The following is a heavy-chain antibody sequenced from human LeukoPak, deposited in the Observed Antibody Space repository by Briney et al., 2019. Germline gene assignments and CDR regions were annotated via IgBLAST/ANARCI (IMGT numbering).Heavy chain of an antibody. CDR2: VSWKSDTV. CDR3: AKSGKDGLLWFGELVSNYYYMDV. CDR1: GFIFDDYA. V-gene: IGHV3-9*01. Sequence: GGSLRLSCVASGFIFDDYAMHWVRQAPGKGLEWVSGVSWKSDTVGYADSVKGRFTISRDNAKNSLYLQMNGLRAEDTALYYCAKSGKDGLLWFGELVSNYYYMDVWGKGTTVTVSS. J-gene: IGHJ6*03. D-gene: IGHD3-10*01.